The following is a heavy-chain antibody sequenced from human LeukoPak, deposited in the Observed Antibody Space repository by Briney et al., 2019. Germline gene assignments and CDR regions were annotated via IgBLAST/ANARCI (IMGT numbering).Heavy chain of an antibody. CDR1: GFTFSIYS. Sequence: PGGSLRLSCAASGFTFSIYSVTWVRQAPGKGLEWVSYISSSSSTIYYADSVKGRFTISRDNANNSLYLQMNSLRAEDTAVYYCARDNRPVDYWGQGTLVTVSS. CDR3: ARDNRPVDY. CDR2: ISSSSSTI. J-gene: IGHJ4*02. V-gene: IGHV3-48*01.